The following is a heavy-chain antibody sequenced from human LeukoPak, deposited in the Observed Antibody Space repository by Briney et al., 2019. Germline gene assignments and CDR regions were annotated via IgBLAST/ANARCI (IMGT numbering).Heavy chain of an antibody. V-gene: IGHV3-23*01. D-gene: IGHD2-15*01. Sequence: PGGSLRLSCAASGFTFSSYAMNWVRQAPGEGLEWVSAISGGGDSTYYADSVKGRFTISRDNSKNTLYLQMNSLRAEDTAVYYCAKETYQLAAVDYWGQGTLVTVSS. CDR2: ISGGGDST. J-gene: IGHJ4*02. CDR1: GFTFSSYA. CDR3: AKETYQLAAVDY.